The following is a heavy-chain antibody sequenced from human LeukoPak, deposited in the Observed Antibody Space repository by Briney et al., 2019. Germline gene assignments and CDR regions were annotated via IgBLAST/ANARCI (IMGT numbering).Heavy chain of an antibody. CDR3: ARVTTGGYYNC. D-gene: IGHD3-22*01. V-gene: IGHV4-61*02. J-gene: IGHJ4*02. CDR1: GGSISSGSYY. CDR2: IYTSGST. Sequence: PSQTLSLTCTVSGGSISSGSYYWSWIRQPAGKGLEWLGRIYTSGSTNYNPSLESRVTISVDTSKNQFSLKLSSVTAADTAVYYCARVTTGGYYNCWGQGTLVTVSS.